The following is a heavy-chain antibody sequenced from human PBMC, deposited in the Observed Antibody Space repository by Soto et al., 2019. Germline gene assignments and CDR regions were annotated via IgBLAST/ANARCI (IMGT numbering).Heavy chain of an antibody. D-gene: IGHD3-3*01. V-gene: IGHV1-69*17. CDR2: IIPIFSIR. CDR1: GGNFSSYA. Sequence: QVQLVQSGAEVKKPGSSVKVSCKASGGNFSSYAINWVRQAPGHGLEWMGGIIPIFSIRNYAQKFQGRVTFTADKSTSTAYLELRSLTSEDTAVYYCARDPEVNNAFWRGPFGMDVGGLGTTVIVS. CDR3: ARDPEVNNAFWRGPFGMDV. J-gene: IGHJ6*02.